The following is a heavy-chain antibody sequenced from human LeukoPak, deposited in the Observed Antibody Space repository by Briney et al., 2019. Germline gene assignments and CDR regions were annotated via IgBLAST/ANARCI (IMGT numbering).Heavy chain of an antibody. Sequence: SETLSLTCAVYGGSFSGYYWSWIRQPPGKGLEWIGEINHSGSTNYNPSLKSRVTISVDTSKNQFSLNLSSVTAADTAVYYCARGSPFIVVVVAATRGRYFDYWGQGTLVTVSS. CDR2: INHSGST. V-gene: IGHV4-34*01. CDR1: GGSFSGYY. CDR3: ARGSPFIVVVVAATRGRYFDY. D-gene: IGHD2-15*01. J-gene: IGHJ4*02.